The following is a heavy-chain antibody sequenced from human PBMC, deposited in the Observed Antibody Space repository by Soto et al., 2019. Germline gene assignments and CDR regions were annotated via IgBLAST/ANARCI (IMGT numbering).Heavy chain of an antibody. CDR3: ARYRREAVAGYTLDN. CDR1: GDSVSSGGNY. V-gene: IGHV4-61*08. CDR2: VYNSGST. D-gene: IGHD6-13*01. J-gene: IGHJ4*02. Sequence: SETLSLTCTVSGDSVSSGGNYWTWIRQPPGRGLEWIGYVYNSGSTNYNPSLKSRVTISEDTSKSQFSLKVNSMTAADTAVYYCARYRREAVAGYTLDNWGQGILVTVSS.